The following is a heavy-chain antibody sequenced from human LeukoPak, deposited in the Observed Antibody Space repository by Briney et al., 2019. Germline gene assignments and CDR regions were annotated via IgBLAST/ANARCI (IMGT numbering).Heavy chain of an antibody. CDR2: INHSGST. Sequence: PSETLSLTCAVYGGSFSGYYWSWIRQPPGKELEWIGEINHSGSTNYNPSLKSRVTISVDTSKNQFSLKLSSVTAADTAVYYCARGTAVAGIDYWGQGTLVTVSS. CDR3: ARGTAVAGIDY. D-gene: IGHD6-19*01. J-gene: IGHJ4*02. V-gene: IGHV4-34*01. CDR1: GGSFSGYY.